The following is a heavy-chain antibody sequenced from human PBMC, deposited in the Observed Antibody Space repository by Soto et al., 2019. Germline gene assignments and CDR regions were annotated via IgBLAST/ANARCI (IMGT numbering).Heavy chain of an antibody. Sequence: QVQLVQSGAEVKKPGSSLKVSCKASGGTFISHAISWLRQAPGQGLEWVGGIIPIFGTTNYAQKFQGRVTLTADKSTSTVYMELSSLRSEDTAVYYCARESGNYFDDWGQGTLVTVSS. CDR1: GGTFISHA. J-gene: IGHJ4*02. CDR2: IIPIFGTT. V-gene: IGHV1-69*06. CDR3: ARESGNYFDD. D-gene: IGHD3-10*01.